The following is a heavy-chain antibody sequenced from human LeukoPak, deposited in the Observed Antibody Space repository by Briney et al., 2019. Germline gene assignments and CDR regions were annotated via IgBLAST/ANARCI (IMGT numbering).Heavy chain of an antibody. CDR2: ISFDGNNI. J-gene: IGHJ3*02. CDR1: GFTFSSYA. V-gene: IGHV3-30*04. D-gene: IGHD1-7*01. CDR3: AGDDRTSDAFDI. Sequence: GGSLRLSCAASGFTFSSYAMHWVRQAPGKGLEWVAVISFDGNNIYYADSVKGRFTISRDNSKDTLYLQMNSLRAEDMAMYYCAGDDRTSDAFDIWGQGTTVTVSS.